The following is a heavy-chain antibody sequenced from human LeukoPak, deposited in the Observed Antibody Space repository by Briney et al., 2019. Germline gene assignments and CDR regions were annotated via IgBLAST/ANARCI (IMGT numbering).Heavy chain of an antibody. Sequence: ASVKVSCKASGYTFTSYGISWVRQAPGQGLEWMGWISGYNGNTNYAQKLQGRVTMTTDTSTSTAYMELRSLRSDDTAVYYCARDESFIALAGNFDYWGQGTLVTVSS. CDR2: ISGYNGNT. J-gene: IGHJ4*02. V-gene: IGHV1-18*01. D-gene: IGHD6-19*01. CDR3: ARDESFIALAGNFDY. CDR1: GYTFTSYG.